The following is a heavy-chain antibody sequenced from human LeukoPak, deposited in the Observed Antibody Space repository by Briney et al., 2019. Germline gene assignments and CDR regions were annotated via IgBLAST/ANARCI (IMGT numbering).Heavy chain of an antibody. J-gene: IGHJ4*02. D-gene: IGHD3-10*01. V-gene: IGHV3-23*01. CDR3: AKCGYYYGSGSYYNRVFDY. CDR1: GFTFSSYA. Sequence: PGGSLRLSCAASGFTFSSYAMSWVRQAPGKGLEWVSAISGSGGSTYYADSVKGRFTISRDNSKNTLYLQMNSLRAEDTAVYYCAKCGYYYGSGSYYNRVFDYWGQGTLATVSS. CDR2: ISGSGGST.